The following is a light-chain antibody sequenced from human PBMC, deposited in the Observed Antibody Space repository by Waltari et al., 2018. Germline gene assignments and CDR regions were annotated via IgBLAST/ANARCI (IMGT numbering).Light chain of an antibody. J-gene: IGLJ2*01. V-gene: IGLV1-40*01. CDR2: ANT. CDR3: QSFDSSLTGSDVV. Sequence: QLPGTAPNLRVSANTNRPPGVPDRFSGSKSGTSASLAISGLQAEDEADYYCQSFDSSLTGSDVVFGGGTKLTVL.